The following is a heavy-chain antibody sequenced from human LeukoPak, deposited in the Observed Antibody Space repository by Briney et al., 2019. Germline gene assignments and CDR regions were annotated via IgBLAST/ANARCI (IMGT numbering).Heavy chain of an antibody. CDR3: ARDNVILDYFDY. V-gene: IGHV4-4*07. CDR2: IYTSGST. D-gene: IGHD2/OR15-2a*01. CDR1: GGSISSYY. J-gene: IGHJ4*02. Sequence: SETLSLTCTVSGGSISSYYWSWIRQPAGKGLEWIGRIYTSGSTNYNPSLKSRVTMSVDTSKNQFSLKLSSVAAADTAVYYCARDNVILDYFDYWGQGTLVTVSS.